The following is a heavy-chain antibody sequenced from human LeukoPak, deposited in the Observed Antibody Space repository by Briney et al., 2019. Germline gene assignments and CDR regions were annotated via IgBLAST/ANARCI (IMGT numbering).Heavy chain of an antibody. Sequence: ASVKVSCKASGYTFSGYYIHWVRLAPGQGLEWMGWINPKRGGTNYAQKFQGRVTMTRDTSIGTAYMELSGLRSDDTAVYYCSRSSAAIVTVVAANGWLDTWGQGTLVTVSS. CDR1: GYTFSGYY. D-gene: IGHD2-15*01. CDR3: SRSSAAIVTVVAANGWLDT. CDR2: INPKRGGT. V-gene: IGHV1-2*02. J-gene: IGHJ5*02.